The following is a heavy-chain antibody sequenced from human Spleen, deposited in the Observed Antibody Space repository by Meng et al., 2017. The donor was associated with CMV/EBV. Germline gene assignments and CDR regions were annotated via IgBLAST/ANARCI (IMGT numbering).Heavy chain of an antibody. CDR2: IYYSGST. D-gene: IGHD3-16*02. J-gene: IGHJ6*02. CDR1: GGSISSYY. Sequence: GSLRLSCTVSGGSISSYYWSWIRQPPGKGLEWIGYIYYSGSTNYNPSLKSRVTISVDTSKNQFSLKLSSVTAADTAVYYCARITFGGVINYGMDVWGQGTTVTVSS. CDR3: ARITFGGVINYGMDV. V-gene: IGHV4-59*01.